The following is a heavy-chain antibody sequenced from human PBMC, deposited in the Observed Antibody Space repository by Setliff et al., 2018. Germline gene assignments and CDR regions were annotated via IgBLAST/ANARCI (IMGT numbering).Heavy chain of an antibody. J-gene: IGHJ6*03. CDR2: IYTSWST. CDR1: GGSISSRTYY. D-gene: IGHD3-3*01. CDR3: ARVSGFLYVDV. Sequence: SETLSLTCNVSGGSISSRTYYWRWIRQPAGKGLEWIGNIYTSWSTNYNPSLKRRVTMSVDATKNQFSLKLTSVTAADTAVYYCARVSGFLYVDVWGKGTTVTVSS. V-gene: IGHV4-61*09.